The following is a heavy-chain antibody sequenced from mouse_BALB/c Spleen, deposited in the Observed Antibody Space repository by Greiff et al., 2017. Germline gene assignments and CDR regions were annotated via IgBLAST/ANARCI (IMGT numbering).Heavy chain of an antibody. CDR1: GFSLSTSGMS. Sequence: QVTLKESGPGILQPSQTLSLTCSFSGFSLSTSGMSVGWIRQPSGKGLEWLAHIWWNDDKYYNPALKSRLIISKDTSNNQVFLKIASVVTADTATYYCARPFYYDYDGRWYFDVWGAGTTVTVSS. V-gene: IGHV8-8*01. CDR3: ARPFYYDYDGRWYFDV. J-gene: IGHJ1*01. D-gene: IGHD2-4*01. CDR2: IWWNDDK.